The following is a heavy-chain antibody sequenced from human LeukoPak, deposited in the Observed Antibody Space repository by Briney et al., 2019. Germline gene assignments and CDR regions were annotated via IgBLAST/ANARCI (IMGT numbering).Heavy chain of an antibody. CDR1: GGSISSYY. Sequence: SETLSLTCTVSGGSISSYYWSWIRQPAGKGLEWIGRTYASGSTNYNPSLKSRVTMSVDTSKKQFSLKLSSVTAADTAVYYCARDRIAVPGYYFDYWGQGTLVTVSS. CDR2: TYASGST. D-gene: IGHD6-19*01. J-gene: IGHJ4*02. V-gene: IGHV4-4*07. CDR3: ARDRIAVPGYYFDY.